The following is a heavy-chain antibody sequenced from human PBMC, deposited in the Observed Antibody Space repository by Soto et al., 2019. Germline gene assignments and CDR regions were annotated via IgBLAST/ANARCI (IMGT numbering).Heavy chain of an antibody. J-gene: IGHJ4*02. CDR1: GFTFNSLS. CDR2: ISHDGRVT. Sequence: QVQLVESGGGMVQPGTSLRLSCAASGFTFNSLSLHWVRQRPDKGLEWVAVISHDGRVTFYADFAKGRFTVSRDNSKNTIYLQVNSLRAEDTAVYYCAREPYGDGQYFDYWGQGTLVTVSS. D-gene: IGHD2-21*02. CDR3: AREPYGDGQYFDY. V-gene: IGHV3-30*04.